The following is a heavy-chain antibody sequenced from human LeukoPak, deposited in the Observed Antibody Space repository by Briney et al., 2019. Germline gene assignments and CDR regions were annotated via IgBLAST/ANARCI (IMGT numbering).Heavy chain of an antibody. J-gene: IGHJ4*02. CDR3: AKDQSPLDTAMVCDY. CDR1: GGTFSSYA. Sequence: ASVKVSCKASGGTFSSYAISWVRQAPGQGLEWMGGIIPIFGTANYAQKFQGRVTITADESTSTAYMELSSLRSEDTAVYYCAKDQSPLDTAMVCDYWGQGTLVTVSS. V-gene: IGHV1-69*13. CDR2: IIPIFGTA. D-gene: IGHD5-18*01.